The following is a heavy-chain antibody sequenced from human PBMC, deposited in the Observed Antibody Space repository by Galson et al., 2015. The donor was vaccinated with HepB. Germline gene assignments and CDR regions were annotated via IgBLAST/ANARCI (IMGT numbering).Heavy chain of an antibody. CDR3: ARDVTAAGSSFDY. CDR1: GFTFSGYA. J-gene: IGHJ4*02. D-gene: IGHD2-2*01. CDR2: ISYDGSNK. V-gene: IGHV3-30*04. Sequence: SLRLSCAASGFTFSGYAMHWVRQAPGKGLEWVAVISYDGSNKYYADSVKGRFTISRDNSKNTLYLQMNSLTAEDTAVYYCARDVTAAGSSFDYWGQGTLVTVSS.